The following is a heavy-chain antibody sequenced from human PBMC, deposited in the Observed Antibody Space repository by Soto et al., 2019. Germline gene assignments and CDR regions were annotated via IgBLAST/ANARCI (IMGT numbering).Heavy chain of an antibody. V-gene: IGHV5-51*01. D-gene: IGHD6-19*01. CDR3: ARPREAGKYYYGVDV. CDR2: IYPGDSVT. J-gene: IGHJ6*02. Sequence: PGESLKISCKGSGYSFTNYWIAWVRQMPGKGLDWMGIIYPGDSVTSYSPSFQGQFTISADKSISTAYLQWSSLKASDTAMYYCARPREAGKYYYGVDVWGQGTTVTVSS. CDR1: GYSFTNYW.